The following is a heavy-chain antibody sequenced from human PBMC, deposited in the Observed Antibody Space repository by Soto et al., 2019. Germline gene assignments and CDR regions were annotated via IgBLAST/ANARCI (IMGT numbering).Heavy chain of an antibody. CDR2: IKNIADGETV. Sequence: EVQLVQSGGGLVRPGESLTLSCAVSGMSFGDAWMSWVRQAPGKGLEWVGRIKNIADGETVDYAAAVEGRFTISRDDSRATLFLQMNSLQTDDTAMYYCTTSGGLDHWGQGTLATV. V-gene: IGHV3-15*01. CDR3: TTSGGLDH. D-gene: IGHD5-12*01. J-gene: IGHJ4*02. CDR1: GMSFGDAW.